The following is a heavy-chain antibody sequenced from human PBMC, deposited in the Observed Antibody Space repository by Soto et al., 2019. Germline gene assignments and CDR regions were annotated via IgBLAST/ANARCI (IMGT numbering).Heavy chain of an antibody. CDR1: GYTFTSYG. CDR2: ISAYNGNT. Sequence: GASVKVSCKASGYTFTSYGMSWVRQAPGQGLEWMGWISAYNGNTNYAQKLQGRVTMTTDTSTSTAYMELRSLRSDDTAVYYCAKHDYGDYVLDYWGQGTLVTVSS. J-gene: IGHJ4*02. V-gene: IGHV1-18*01. D-gene: IGHD4-17*01. CDR3: AKHDYGDYVLDY.